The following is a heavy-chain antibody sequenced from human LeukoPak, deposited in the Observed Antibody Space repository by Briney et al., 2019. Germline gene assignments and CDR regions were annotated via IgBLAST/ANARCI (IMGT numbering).Heavy chain of an antibody. Sequence: GGSLRLSCAASGFTFSDYYISWIRQAPGKGLEWVSYISSSGSTIYYADSVKGRFTISRDNAKNSLYLQMNSLRAEDTAVYYCARDLDSSAAFDIWGQGKMVTVSS. CDR2: ISSSGSTI. V-gene: IGHV3-11*01. J-gene: IGHJ3*02. CDR3: ARDLDSSAAFDI. CDR1: GFTFSDYY. D-gene: IGHD3/OR15-3a*01.